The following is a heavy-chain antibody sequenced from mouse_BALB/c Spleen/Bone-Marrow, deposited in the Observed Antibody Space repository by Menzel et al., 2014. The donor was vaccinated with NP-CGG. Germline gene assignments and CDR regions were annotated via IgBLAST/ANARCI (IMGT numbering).Heavy chain of an antibody. CDR1: GYTFTNYW. CDR2: IEPSDSYT. D-gene: IGHD1-1*01. V-gene: IGHV1-69*02. J-gene: IGHJ2*02. Sequence: QVQLKESGAEVVKPGASVKVSCKASGYTFTNYWMQWVKQRPGQGLEWIGEIEPSDSYTNYNQDFKGKATSTVDKSSSTAYMQLSSLTSEDSAVYYCARGRTTVVSDYWGQGTSLTVSS. CDR3: ARGRTTVVSDY.